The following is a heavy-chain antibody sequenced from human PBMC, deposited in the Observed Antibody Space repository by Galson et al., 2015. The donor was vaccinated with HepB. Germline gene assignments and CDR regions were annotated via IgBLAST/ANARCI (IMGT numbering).Heavy chain of an antibody. CDR2: INAGNGNT. CDR3: ARAYDYGGSHFDY. V-gene: IGHV1-3*01. D-gene: IGHD4-23*01. J-gene: IGHJ4*02. Sequence: SVKVSCKASGYTFTSYAMHWVRQAPGQRLEWMGWINAGNGNTKYSQKFQGRVTITRDTSASTAYMELSSLRSEDTAVYYCARAYDYGGSHFDYWGQGTLVTVSS. CDR1: GYTFTSYA.